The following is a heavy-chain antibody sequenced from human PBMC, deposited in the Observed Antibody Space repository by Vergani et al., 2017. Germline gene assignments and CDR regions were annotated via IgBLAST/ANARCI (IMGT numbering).Heavy chain of an antibody. D-gene: IGHD1-26*01. CDR3: ARDSAVGGTFDS. V-gene: IGHV4-61*02. J-gene: IGHJ4*02. CDR1: GRSISGVSYY. Sequence: QVQLQESGPGLVKPSQSLSLTCTVSGRSISGVSYYLSWVRQPAGKGLEWIGRIYYSGRTDYNPSLESRVTISVDTSKNTFSLKLNSVTAADTAIYYCARDSAVGGTFDSWGQGTLVSVSS. CDR2: IYYSGRT.